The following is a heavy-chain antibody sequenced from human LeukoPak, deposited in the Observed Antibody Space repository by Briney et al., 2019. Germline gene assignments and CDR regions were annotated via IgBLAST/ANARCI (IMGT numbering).Heavy chain of an antibody. V-gene: IGHV1-18*01. J-gene: IGHJ4*02. CDR2: ISAYNGNT. Sequence: ASVKVSCKASGYTFTSYGISWVRQAPGQGLEWMGWISAYNGNTNYAQKLQGRVTMTRDTSISTAYMELSRLRSDDTAVYYCARERWGSSCYWGQGTLVTVSS. CDR3: ARERWGSSCY. D-gene: IGHD7-27*01. CDR1: GYTFTSYG.